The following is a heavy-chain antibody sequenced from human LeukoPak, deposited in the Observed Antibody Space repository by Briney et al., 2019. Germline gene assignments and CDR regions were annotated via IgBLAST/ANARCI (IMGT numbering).Heavy chain of an antibody. CDR3: AELGITMIGGV. V-gene: IGHV3-21*01. CDR2: INSVSRSI. J-gene: IGHJ6*03. D-gene: IGHD3-10*02. Sequence: PGGSLRLSCAASGFTFSSYSMNWVRQAPGKGLEWVSSINSVSRSIYYADSLKGRFTISRDNAKNSLYLQMNSLRAEDTAVYYCAELGITMIGGVWGKGTTVTIS. CDR1: GFTFSSYS.